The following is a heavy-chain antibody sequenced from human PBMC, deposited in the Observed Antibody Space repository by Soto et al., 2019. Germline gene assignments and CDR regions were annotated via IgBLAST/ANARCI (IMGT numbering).Heavy chain of an antibody. Sequence: QVPLVQSGAEVKKPGASVKVSCKASGYTFTSYAMHWVRQAPGQRLEWMGWINAGNGNTKYSQKFQGRVTITRDTSASTAYMELSSLRSEDTAVYYCARDLNAYYYYYMDVWGKGTTVTVSS. J-gene: IGHJ6*03. CDR2: INAGNGNT. CDR3: ARDLNAYYYYYMDV. D-gene: IGHD1-1*01. V-gene: IGHV1-3*01. CDR1: GYTFTSYA.